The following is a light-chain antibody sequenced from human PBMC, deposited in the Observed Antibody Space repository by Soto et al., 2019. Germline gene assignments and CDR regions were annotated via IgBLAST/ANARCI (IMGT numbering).Light chain of an antibody. CDR2: DGA. CDR3: QPRSDWVT. V-gene: IGKV3-11*01. Sequence: VLTQSPATLSLSPGERATLSCRASQSVSSYLVWYQQKPGQAPRLLIYDGANRATGIPARFSGSGSGTDFTLTISSLEPEDSAVYYCQPRSDWVTFGQGTKLEIK. J-gene: IGKJ2*01. CDR1: QSVSSY.